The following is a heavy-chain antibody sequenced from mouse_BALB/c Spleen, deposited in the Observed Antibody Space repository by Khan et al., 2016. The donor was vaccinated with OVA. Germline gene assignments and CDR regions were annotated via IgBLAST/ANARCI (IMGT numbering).Heavy chain of an antibody. V-gene: IGHV9-3-1*01. CDR3: ARVGNCWDFDG. CDR1: GYTFTNYG. CDR2: INTYTGEP. J-gene: IGHJ1*01. D-gene: IGHD2-1*01. Sequence: QIQLVQSGPELKKPGEAVNISCKASGYTFTNYGMTWVTQAPGQGLKWIGWINTYTGEPTYADDFKGRFAFSLETSATTASLQINNLKNEDTATYFCARVGNCWDFDGWGAGTTVTVSS.